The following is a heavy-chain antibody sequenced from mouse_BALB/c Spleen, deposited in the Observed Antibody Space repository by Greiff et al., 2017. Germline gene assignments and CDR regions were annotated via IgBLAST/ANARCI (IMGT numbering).Heavy chain of an antibody. CDR2: IWAGGST. Sequence: VQLQQSGPGLVAPSQSLSITCTVSGFSLTSYGVHWVRQPPGKGLEWLGVIWAGGSTNYNSALMSRLSISKDNSKSQVFLKMNSLQTDDTAMYYCAREPYGYYYYYAMDYWGQGTSVTVSS. CDR1: GFSLTSYG. CDR3: AREPYGYYYYYAMDY. D-gene: IGHD2-3*01. J-gene: IGHJ4*01. V-gene: IGHV2-9*02.